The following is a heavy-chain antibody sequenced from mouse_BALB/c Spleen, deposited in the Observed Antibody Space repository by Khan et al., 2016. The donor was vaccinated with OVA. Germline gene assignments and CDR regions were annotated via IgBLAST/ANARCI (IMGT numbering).Heavy chain of an antibody. CDR3: ARAYYGNYREAMDY. CDR1: GFSLTGYG. D-gene: IGHD2-10*01. CDR2: IWGDGST. J-gene: IGHJ4*01. V-gene: IGHV2-6-7*01. Sequence: VQLVESGPGLVAPSQSLSITCTVSGFSLTGYGVNWVRQPPGKGLEWLGMIWGDGSTDYNSALNSRLNLSKDNSKSQVFLKMNSLQTDDTARYYCARAYYGNYREAMDYWGHGTSVTVSS.